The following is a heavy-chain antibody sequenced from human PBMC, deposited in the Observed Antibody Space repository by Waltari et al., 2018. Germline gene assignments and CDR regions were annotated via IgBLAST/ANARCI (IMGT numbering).Heavy chain of an antibody. Sequence: QVQLQESGPGLVKPSETLSLTCTVSGGSISSYYWSWIRQPPGKGLGWIGYIYYSGSTNYNPSLKSRVTISVDTSKNQFSLKLSSVTAADTAVYYCARVRRKGEMPDYWGQGTLVTVSS. V-gene: IGHV4-59*01. CDR1: GGSISSYY. J-gene: IGHJ4*02. D-gene: IGHD3-16*01. CDR3: ARVRRKGEMPDY. CDR2: IYYSGST.